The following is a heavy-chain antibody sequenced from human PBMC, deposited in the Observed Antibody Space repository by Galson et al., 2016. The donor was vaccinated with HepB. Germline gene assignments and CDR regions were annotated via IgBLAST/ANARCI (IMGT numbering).Heavy chain of an antibody. CDR2: TYSGGDT. CDR1: GVTVSNNF. CDR3: ARDTWTRT. J-gene: IGHJ1*01. Sequence: SLRLSCAASGVTVSNNFISWVRQATGRGLQWVSVTYSGGDTYYTDSAQGRFTISRDSSKNTVYLRMNSLRVDDTAVYYCARDTWTRTGGQGTLVTVSS. D-gene: IGHD3/OR15-3a*01. V-gene: IGHV3-66*01.